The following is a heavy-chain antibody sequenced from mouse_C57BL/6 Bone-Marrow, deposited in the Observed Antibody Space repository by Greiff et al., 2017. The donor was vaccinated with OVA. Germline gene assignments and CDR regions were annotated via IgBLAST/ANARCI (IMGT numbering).Heavy chain of an antibody. CDR1: GFNIKDDY. Sequence: EVQLQQSGAELVRPGASVKLSCTASGFNIKDDYMHWVKQRPEQGLEWIGWIDPENGDTEYASKFQGKATITADTSSNTAYLQLSSLTSEDTAVYYCTTSYGSFDYWGQGTTLTVSS. CDR2: IDPENGDT. J-gene: IGHJ2*01. D-gene: IGHD2-1*01. CDR3: TTSYGSFDY. V-gene: IGHV14-4*01.